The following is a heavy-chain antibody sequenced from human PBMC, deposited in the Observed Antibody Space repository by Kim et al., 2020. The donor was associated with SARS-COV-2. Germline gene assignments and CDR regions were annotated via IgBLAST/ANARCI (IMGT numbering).Heavy chain of an antibody. CDR3: ARATWGFSGELPFDY. V-gene: IGHV1-2*06. CDR2: INPNSGGT. Sequence: ASVKVSCKASGYTFTGYYMHWVRQAPGQGLEWMGRINPNSGGTNYAQKFQGRVTMTRDTSISTAYMELSRLRSDDTAVYYCARATWGFSGELPFDYWGQGTLVTVSS. CDR1: GYTFTGYY. J-gene: IGHJ4*02. D-gene: IGHD3-10*01.